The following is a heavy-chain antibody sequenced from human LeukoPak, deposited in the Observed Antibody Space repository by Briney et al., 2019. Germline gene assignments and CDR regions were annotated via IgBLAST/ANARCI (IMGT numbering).Heavy chain of an antibody. D-gene: IGHD2-2*01. V-gene: IGHV4-34*01. CDR2: INHSEST. J-gene: IGHJ4*02. Sequence: SETLSLTCAVYGGSFSGYYWSWIRQPPGKGLEWIGEINHSESTNYSPSLKSRVTISVDTSKNQFSLKLSSVTAADTAVYYCARGGTNIVVVPAAELEYYFDYWGQGTLVTVSS. CDR3: ARGGTNIVVVPAAELEYYFDY. CDR1: GGSFSGYY.